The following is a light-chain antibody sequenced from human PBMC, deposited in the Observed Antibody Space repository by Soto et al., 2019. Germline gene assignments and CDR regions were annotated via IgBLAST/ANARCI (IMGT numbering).Light chain of an antibody. J-gene: IGKJ1*01. V-gene: IGKV2-30*01. CDR2: KVS. Sequence: DVVMTQSPLSLPVTLGQPASISCRSSQSLVYSDGNTYLNWFQQRPGQSPRRLIYKVSNRDPGVPDRFSGSGSGTDFTLKISRVEAEDIGVYYCMQGTQWPWTFGQGTKVEIK. CDR3: MQGTQWPWT. CDR1: QSLVYSDGNTY.